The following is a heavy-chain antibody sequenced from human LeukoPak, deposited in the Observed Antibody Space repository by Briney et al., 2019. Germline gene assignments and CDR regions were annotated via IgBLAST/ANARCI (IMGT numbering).Heavy chain of an antibody. Sequence: SVKVSCKTSGGTFSSYAINWVRQAPGQGLEWMGWFIYIYGSAVYAEKFQGRVTITTDESSSTVYMELSSLRSEDTAVYYCASSAPYFDSNGPADYWGQGTRVTVSS. CDR3: ASSAPYFDSNGPADY. D-gene: IGHD3-22*01. J-gene: IGHJ4*02. V-gene: IGHV1-69*05. CDR2: FIYIYGSA. CDR1: GGTFSSYA.